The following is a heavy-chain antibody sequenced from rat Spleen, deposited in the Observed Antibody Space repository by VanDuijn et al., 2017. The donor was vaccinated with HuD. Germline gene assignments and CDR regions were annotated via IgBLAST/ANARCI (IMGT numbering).Heavy chain of an antibody. Sequence: EVQLVESDGGLVQPGRSLKLSCAASGFTFSNYDMAWVRQAPTKGLEWIASISTGGGNTYYRDSVKGRFTISRDNAKNTQYLQMDSLRSEDTATYYCARGGYYGYIDYFDYWGQGVMVTVSS. CDR3: ARGGYYGYIDYFDY. CDR1: GFTFSNYD. J-gene: IGHJ2*01. V-gene: IGHV5S13*01. D-gene: IGHD1-9*01. CDR2: ISTGGGNT.